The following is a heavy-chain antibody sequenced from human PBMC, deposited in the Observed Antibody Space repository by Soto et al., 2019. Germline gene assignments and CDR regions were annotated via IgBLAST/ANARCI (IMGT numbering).Heavy chain of an antibody. CDR2: IYYSGST. Sequence: SETLSLTCTVSGGSISSSSYYWGWIRQPPGKGLEWIGSIYYSGSTYYNPSLKSRVTISVDTSKNQFSLKLSSVTAADTAVYYCASGTDLPATREGFRYYYYGMDVWGQGTTVTVSS. CDR1: GGSISSSSYY. CDR3: ASGTDLPATREGFRYYYYGMDV. J-gene: IGHJ6*02. V-gene: IGHV4-39*01. D-gene: IGHD1-26*01.